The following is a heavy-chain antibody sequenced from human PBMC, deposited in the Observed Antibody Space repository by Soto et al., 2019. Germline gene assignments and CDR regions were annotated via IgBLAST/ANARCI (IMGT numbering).Heavy chain of an antibody. Sequence: GESLKISCKGSGYSFTSYWIGWVRQMPGKGLEWMGIIYPGDSDTRYSPSFQGQVTISADKSISTAYLQWSSLKASDTAIYYCARGTAGSSSFDWFDPWGQGTLVTVSS. CDR2: IYPGDSDT. D-gene: IGHD6-6*01. J-gene: IGHJ5*02. V-gene: IGHV5-51*01. CDR1: GYSFTSYW. CDR3: ARGTAGSSSFDWFDP.